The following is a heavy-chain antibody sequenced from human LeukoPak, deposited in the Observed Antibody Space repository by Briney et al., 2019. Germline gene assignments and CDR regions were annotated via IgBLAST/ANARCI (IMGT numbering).Heavy chain of an antibody. V-gene: IGHV3-30*18. CDR3: AKVGSNWDFDY. D-gene: IGHD6-13*01. Sequence: GGSLRLSCAASGFTFSSYAMHWVRQAPGKGLEWVALISYDGSNKYYADSVKGRFTISRDNSKNTLYLQMNSLRGEDTAVYYCAKVGSNWDFDYWGQGTLVTVSS. CDR1: GFTFSSYA. J-gene: IGHJ4*02. CDR2: ISYDGSNK.